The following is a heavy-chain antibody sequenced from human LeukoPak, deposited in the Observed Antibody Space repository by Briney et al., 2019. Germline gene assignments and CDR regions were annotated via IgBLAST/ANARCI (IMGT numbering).Heavy chain of an antibody. CDR2: IYYSGST. J-gene: IGHJ4*02. Sequence: SETLSLTCTVSHGSINNYYWSWIRQPPGKGLELIGYIYYSGSTNYNPSLKSRVTISLDTSKNQLSLKLSSVSAADTGVYFCARRGYFDGSGLDHWGQGTLVTVSS. CDR3: ARRGYFDGSGLDH. V-gene: IGHV4-59*01. CDR1: HGSINNYY. D-gene: IGHD3-22*01.